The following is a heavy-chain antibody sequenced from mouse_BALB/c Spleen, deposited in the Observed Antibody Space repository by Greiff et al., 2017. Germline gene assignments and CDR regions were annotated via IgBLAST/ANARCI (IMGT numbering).Heavy chain of an antibody. CDR3: ARPYYDYDWFAY. J-gene: IGHJ3*01. D-gene: IGHD2-4*01. V-gene: IGHV2-2*02. CDR1: GFSLTSYG. Sequence: VQLVESGPGLVQPSQSLSITCTVSGFSLTSYGVHWVRQSPGKGLEWLGVIWSGGSTDYNAAFISRLSISKDNSKSQVFFKMNSLQANDTAIYYCARPYYDYDWFAYWGQGTLVTVSA. CDR2: IWSGGST.